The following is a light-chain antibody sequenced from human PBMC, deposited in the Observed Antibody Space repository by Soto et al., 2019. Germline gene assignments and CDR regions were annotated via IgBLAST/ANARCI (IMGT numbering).Light chain of an antibody. CDR3: MQGTHWPRT. V-gene: IGKV2-30*02. CDR1: QSLVHSDGSTY. Sequence: DVELTQSPLSLPVTLGQPASISCRSTQSLVHSDGSTYLNWFKQRPGQSPRRLIYKVSNRDSGVPDRFSASGSGTDFTLEISRVEAEDVGVYYCMQGTHWPRTFGQGTKLEIK. CDR2: KVS. J-gene: IGKJ2*01.